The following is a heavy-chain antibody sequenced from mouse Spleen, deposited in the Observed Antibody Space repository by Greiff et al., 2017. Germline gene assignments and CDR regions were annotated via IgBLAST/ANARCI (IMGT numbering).Heavy chain of an antibody. CDR1: GYTFTSYW. CDR3: ARQPHFDY. J-gene: IGHJ2*01. Sequence: VQLQQPGAELVMPGASVKLSCKASGYTFTSYWMHWVKQRPGQGLEWIGEIDPSDSYTNYNQKFKGKATLTVDKSSSTAYMQLSSLTSEDSAVYYCARQPHFDYWGQGTTLTVSS. V-gene: IGHV1-69*01. CDR2: IDPSDSYT.